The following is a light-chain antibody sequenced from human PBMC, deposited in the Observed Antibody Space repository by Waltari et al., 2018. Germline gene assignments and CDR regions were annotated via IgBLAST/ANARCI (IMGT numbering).Light chain of an antibody. J-gene: IGLJ3*02. Sequence: QSVLTQPPSVSGAPGPWVPIPCPGSSSNIRAGSDVHWYQQLPGTAPKLLIYVNNRRPSGVPDRFSGSRSPTSASLAITGLQPEDEADYYCQSFDISLNGWVFGGGTKVTVL. CDR3: QSFDISLNGWV. CDR1: SSNIRAGSD. CDR2: VNN. V-gene: IGLV1-40*01.